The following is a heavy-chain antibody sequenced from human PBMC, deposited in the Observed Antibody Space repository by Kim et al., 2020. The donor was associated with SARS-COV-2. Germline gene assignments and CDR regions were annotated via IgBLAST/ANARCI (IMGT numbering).Heavy chain of an antibody. CDR2: INPNSGGT. J-gene: IGHJ5*02. Sequence: ASVKVSCKASGYTFTGYYMHWVRQAPGQGLEWMGWINPNSGGTNYAQKFQGRVTMTRDTSISTAYMELSRLRSDDTAVYYCARMGGFGESENWFDPWGQGTLVTVSS. CDR3: ARMGGFGESENWFDP. D-gene: IGHD3-10*01. CDR1: GYTFTGYY. V-gene: IGHV1-2*02.